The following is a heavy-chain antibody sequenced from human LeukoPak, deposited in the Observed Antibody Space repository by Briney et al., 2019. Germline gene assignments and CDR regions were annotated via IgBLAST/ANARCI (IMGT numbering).Heavy chain of an antibody. CDR1: GFTVSSNY. CDR3: ARARVWLGIFDY. V-gene: IGHV3-53*01. D-gene: IGHD3-16*01. J-gene: IGHJ4*02. CDR2: IYSGGST. Sequence: GGSLRLSCAASGFTVSSNYMSWVRQAPGKGLEWVSVIYSGGSTYYADSVKGRFTISRDNSKNTLYLQMNGLRAEDTALYYCARARVWLGIFDYWGQGTLVTVSS.